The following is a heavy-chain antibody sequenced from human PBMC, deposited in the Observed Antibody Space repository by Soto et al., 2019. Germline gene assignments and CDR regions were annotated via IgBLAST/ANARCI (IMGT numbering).Heavy chain of an antibody. J-gene: IGHJ4*02. D-gene: IGHD4-17*01. CDR1: GNTFSNYG. CDR2: IRASGADT. CDR3: AKDPTGDYIGAFAS. Sequence: EVQLLESGGGLVQPGGSLRLSCAASGNTFSNYGMTWVRQAPGKGLEWVSSIRASGADTYYIDSVKGRFIISRDNSKNMLYLHMHSLRADDTAVYYCAKDPTGDYIGAFASWGQGTLVTVSS. V-gene: IGHV3-23*01.